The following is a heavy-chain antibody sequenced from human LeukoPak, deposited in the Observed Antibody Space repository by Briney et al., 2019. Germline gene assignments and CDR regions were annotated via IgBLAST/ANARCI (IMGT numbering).Heavy chain of an antibody. J-gene: IGHJ5*02. V-gene: IGHV3-48*01. CDR3: ARDDYVTWFDP. D-gene: IGHD4-17*01. Sequence: GGTLRLSCAASGFTFSSYSMNWVRQAPGKGLEWVSYISSSSSTIYYADSVKGRFTISRDNAKNSLYLQMNSLRAEDTAVYYCARDDYVTWFDPWGQGTLVTVSS. CDR1: GFTFSSYS. CDR2: ISSSSSTI.